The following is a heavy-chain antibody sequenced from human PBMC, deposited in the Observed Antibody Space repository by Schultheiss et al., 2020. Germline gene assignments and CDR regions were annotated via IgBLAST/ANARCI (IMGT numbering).Heavy chain of an antibody. CDR1: GFTFSSYS. J-gene: IGHJ4*02. V-gene: IGHV3-48*01. CDR3: AKEDPAADNYFDY. Sequence: GGSLRLSCAASGFTFSSYSMNWVRQAPGKGLEWVSSISSSGSTIYYADSVKGRFTISRDNAKNSLYLQMNSLRAEDTAVYYCAKEDPAADNYFDYWGQGTRV. CDR2: ISSSGSTI. D-gene: IGHD6-13*01.